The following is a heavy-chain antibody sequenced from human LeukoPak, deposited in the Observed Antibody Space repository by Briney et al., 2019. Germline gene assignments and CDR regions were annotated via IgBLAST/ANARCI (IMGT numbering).Heavy chain of an antibody. V-gene: IGHV3-48*03. CDR3: ARDESWLPDY. CDR2: INTNGRTI. J-gene: IGHJ4*02. Sequence: PGGSLRLSCAASGFTFSSYEMNWVRQAPGKGLEWVSYINTNGRTIYYADSVKGRFTISRDSAKNSLYLQMNSLRAEDTAVYYCARDESWLPDYWGQGTLVTVSS. D-gene: IGHD5-18*01. CDR1: GFTFSSYE.